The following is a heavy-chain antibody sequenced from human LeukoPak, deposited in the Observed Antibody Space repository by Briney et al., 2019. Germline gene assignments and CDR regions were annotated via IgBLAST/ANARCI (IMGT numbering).Heavy chain of an antibody. D-gene: IGHD1-14*01. CDR1: GFTFSSYW. V-gene: IGHV3-7*01. Sequence: PGGSLRLPCAASGFTFSSYWMSWVRQAPGKGLEWVANIKQDGSEKYYVDSVKGRFTISRDNAKNSLYLQMNSLRAEDTAVYYCARVGVISGTGFDYWGQGTLVTVSS. J-gene: IGHJ4*02. CDR3: ARVGVISGTGFDY. CDR2: IKQDGSEK.